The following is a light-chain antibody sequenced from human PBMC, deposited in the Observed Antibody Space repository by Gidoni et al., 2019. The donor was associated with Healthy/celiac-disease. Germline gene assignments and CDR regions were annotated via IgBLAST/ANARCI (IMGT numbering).Light chain of an antibody. CDR2: AAS. J-gene: IGKJ2*01. V-gene: IGKV1-39*01. CDR3: QQSYSTPYT. CDR1: QSISSY. Sequence: NQITQSPSPLSASVGDRVTITCRASQSISSYLNWYQQKPGKAPKLLIYAASSLQSGVPSRFSGSGSGTDFTLTISSLQPEDVATYYCQQSYSTPYTFGHGTKLEIK.